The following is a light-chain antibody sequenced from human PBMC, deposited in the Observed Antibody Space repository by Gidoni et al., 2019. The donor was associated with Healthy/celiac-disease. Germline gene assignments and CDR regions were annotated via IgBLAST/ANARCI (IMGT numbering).Light chain of an antibody. CDR3: QQYGSSPPVYT. J-gene: IGKJ2*01. CDR2: GAS. Sequence: EIVLTQSPGTLSLSPGERATLSCRASQSVSSSYLAWYQQKPGQAPRLLIDGASSRATGIPDRFSGSGSGTDFTLTISRLEPEDVAVYYCQQYGSSPPVYTFGQGTKLEIK. V-gene: IGKV3-20*01. CDR1: QSVSSSY.